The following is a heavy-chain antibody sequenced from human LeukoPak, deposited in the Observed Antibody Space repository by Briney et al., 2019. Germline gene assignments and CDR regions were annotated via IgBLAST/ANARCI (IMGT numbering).Heavy chain of an antibody. CDR3: ATDRGTTGTTTWFDY. CDR1: GYTLTELS. D-gene: IGHD1-1*01. Sequence: ASVKVSCKVSGYTLTELSMHWVRHAPGKGLEWMGGFDPEDGETIYAQKFQGRVTMTEDTSTDTAYMELSSLRSEDTAVYYCATDRGTTGTTTWFDYWGQGTLVTVSS. V-gene: IGHV1-24*01. J-gene: IGHJ4*02. CDR2: FDPEDGET.